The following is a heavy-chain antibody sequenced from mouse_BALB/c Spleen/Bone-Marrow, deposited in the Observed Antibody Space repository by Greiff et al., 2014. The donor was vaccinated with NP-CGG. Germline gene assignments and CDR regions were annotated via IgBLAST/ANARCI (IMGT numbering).Heavy chain of an antibody. CDR2: FYPGSGSI. J-gene: IGHJ4*01. CDR1: GYTFTEYI. CDR3: ARHEERGLLWSYYYAMDY. Sequence: VKLVESGAGLVEPGASVKLFCKASGYTFTEYIIHWVKQRSGQGLEWIGWFYPGSGSIKYNEKFKDKATLTADKSSSTVYMELSRLTSEDSAVYFCARHEERGLLWSYYYAMDYWGQGTSVTVSS. V-gene: IGHV1-62-2*01. D-gene: IGHD2-1*01.